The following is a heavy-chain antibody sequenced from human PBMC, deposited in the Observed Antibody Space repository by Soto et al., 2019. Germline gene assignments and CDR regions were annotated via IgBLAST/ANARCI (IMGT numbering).Heavy chain of an antibody. CDR1: GFTFSSYA. Sequence: GGSLRFYCAASGFTFSSYAMSWVRQAPGKGLEWVSAISGSGGSTYYADSVKGRLTVSRDNSKNTLYLQMNSLRAEVTAVYYGANDLLGIYYDGSGDGADYWGQGTLVTVSS. V-gene: IGHV3-23*01. J-gene: IGHJ4*02. CDR3: ANDLLGIYYDGSGDGADY. D-gene: IGHD3-10*01. CDR2: ISGSGGST.